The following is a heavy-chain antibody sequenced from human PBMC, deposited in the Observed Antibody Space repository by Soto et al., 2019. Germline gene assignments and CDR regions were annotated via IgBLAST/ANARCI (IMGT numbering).Heavy chain of an antibody. CDR3: ARGEAAAATYGMDV. D-gene: IGHD6-13*01. CDR2: IDPSDSYT. V-gene: IGHV5-10-1*04. Sequence: PGESLKISCKGFGYSFTSYWISWVRQMPGKGLEWMGRIDPSDSYTRYSPSFQGQVTISADKSISTAYLQWSSLKASDTAMYYCARGEAAAATYGMDVWGQGTTVTVSS. CDR1: GYSFTSYW. J-gene: IGHJ6*02.